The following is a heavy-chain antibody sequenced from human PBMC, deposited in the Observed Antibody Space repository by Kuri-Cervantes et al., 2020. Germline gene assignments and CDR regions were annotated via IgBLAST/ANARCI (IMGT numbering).Heavy chain of an antibody. J-gene: IGHJ4*02. D-gene: IGHD6-19*01. CDR1: GGSISSYY. Sequence: SETLSLTCTXSGGSISSYYWSWIRQXPGKXLEWXGYIYXSGSTNYNPXLKSRVTISVDTSKXQFSLKLSSVTAADTAVYXCARTVADFXCRGSPFDYWGQGTLVTVSS. CDR3: ARTVADFXCRGSPFDY. CDR2: IYXSGST. V-gene: IGHV4-59*01.